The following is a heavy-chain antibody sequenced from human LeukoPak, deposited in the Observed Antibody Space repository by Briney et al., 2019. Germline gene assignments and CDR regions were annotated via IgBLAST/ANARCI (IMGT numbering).Heavy chain of an antibody. CDR1: GFTFSSYS. D-gene: IGHD3-10*01. Sequence: GGSLGLSCAASGFTFSSYSMNWVRQAPGKGLEWVSSISSSSSYIYYADSVKGRFTISRDNAKNSLYLQMNSLRAEDTAVYYCASNYGSGSYSRYWGQGTLVTVSS. CDR2: ISSSSSYI. V-gene: IGHV3-21*01. CDR3: ASNYGSGSYSRY. J-gene: IGHJ4*02.